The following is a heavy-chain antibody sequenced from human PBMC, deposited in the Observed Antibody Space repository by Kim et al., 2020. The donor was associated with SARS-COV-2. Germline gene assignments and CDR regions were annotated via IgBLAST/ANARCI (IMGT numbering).Heavy chain of an antibody. Sequence: GESLKISCAASGFTFSSYAMSWVRQAPGKGLEWVSAISGSGGRTYYADSVKGRFTISRDNSKNTLYLQMNSLRAEDTAVYYCAKDGLMVRGVDFNWFDPWGQGTLVTVSS. J-gene: IGHJ5*02. V-gene: IGHV3-23*01. D-gene: IGHD3-10*01. CDR3: AKDGLMVRGVDFNWFDP. CDR1: GFTFSSYA. CDR2: ISGSGGRT.